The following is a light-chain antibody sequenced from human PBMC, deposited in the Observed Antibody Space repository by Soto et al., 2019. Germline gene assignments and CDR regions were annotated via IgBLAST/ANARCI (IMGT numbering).Light chain of an antibody. Sequence: QSALTQPASVSGSPGQSITISCTGTSSDVGGYNYVSWYQQHPGKAPKLMIYDVSNRPSGVSNRFSGSKSGNTASLTISGLQAEDEADYYCCSWAGSNTFYFFGTGTKVTVL. CDR3: CSWAGSNTFYF. CDR1: SSDVGGYNY. CDR2: DVS. J-gene: IGLJ1*01. V-gene: IGLV2-14*01.